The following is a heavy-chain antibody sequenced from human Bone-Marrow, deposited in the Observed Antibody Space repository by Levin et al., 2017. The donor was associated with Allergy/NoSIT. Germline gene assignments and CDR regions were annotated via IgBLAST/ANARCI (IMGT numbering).Heavy chain of an antibody. D-gene: IGHD4-17*01. Sequence: SETLSLTCTVSGGSIRTDRYYWDWVRLTPGKGLEWIGSIYYTDNTYYNPSLESRVTMSVDTSKNQFSLKLTSVTAADSVVYYCASHGGHGDSVLRFHDGFDIWGQGTMVTVSS. J-gene: IGHJ3*02. CDR1: GGSIRTDRYY. V-gene: IGHV4-39*01. CDR3: ASHGGHGDSVLRFHDGFDI. CDR2: IYYTDNT.